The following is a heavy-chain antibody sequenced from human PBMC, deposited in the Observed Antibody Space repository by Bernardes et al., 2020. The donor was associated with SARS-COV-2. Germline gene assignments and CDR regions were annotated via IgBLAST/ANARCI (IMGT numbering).Heavy chain of an antibody. V-gene: IGHV3-21*01. CDR1: GFTFSSYS. CDR3: AREGYSDLYYYYYMDV. CDR2: ISSSSSYI. Sequence: GGSLRLSCAASGFTFSSYSMNWVRQAPGTGLEWVSSISSSSSYIYYADSVKGRFTISRDNAKNSLYLQMNSLRAEDTAVYYCAREGYSDLYYYYYMDVWGKGTTVTVSS. D-gene: IGHD6-13*01. J-gene: IGHJ6*03.